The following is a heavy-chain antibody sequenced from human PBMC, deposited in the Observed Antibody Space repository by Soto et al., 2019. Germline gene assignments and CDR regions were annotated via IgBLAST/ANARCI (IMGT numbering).Heavy chain of an antibody. Sequence: ASVKVSCKASVYTFTSCGISCVRQAPGQGLEWMGWISAYNGKTNYAQKLQGRVTMTTDTSTSTAYMELRSLRSDDTAVYYCARDWKEKVGSTFYYWGQGTLVTVSS. J-gene: IGHJ4*02. CDR1: VYTFTSCG. V-gene: IGHV1-18*01. CDR2: ISAYNGKT. D-gene: IGHD1-26*01. CDR3: ARDWKEKVGSTFYY.